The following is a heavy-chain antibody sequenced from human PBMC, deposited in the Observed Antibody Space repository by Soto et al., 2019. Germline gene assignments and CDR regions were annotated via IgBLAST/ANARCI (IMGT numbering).Heavy chain of an antibody. J-gene: IGHJ4*02. V-gene: IGHV3-7*03. D-gene: IGHD3-16*01. Sequence: WGSLRLSCAASGFTFSNYWMSWFRQAPGKGLEWAANIKQDGGDQYYVDSVKGRFSISRDNAKNSLYLQMNSLRAEDTAVYECARDYAIDYCGQGTLVTVAS. CDR1: GFTFSNYW. CDR3: ARDYAIDY. CDR2: IKQDGGDQ.